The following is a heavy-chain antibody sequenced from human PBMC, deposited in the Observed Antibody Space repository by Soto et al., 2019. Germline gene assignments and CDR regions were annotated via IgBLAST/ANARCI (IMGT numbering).Heavy chain of an antibody. CDR2: ISGSGGST. J-gene: IGHJ5*02. Sequence: GGSLRLSCAASGFTFSSYAMSWVRQAPGKGLEWVSAISGSGGSTYYADSVKGRFTISRDNSKNTLYLQMNSLRAEDTAVYDCAKAVLPTRYCTNGVCAFDPWGQGTLVTVSS. CDR1: GFTFSSYA. V-gene: IGHV3-23*01. D-gene: IGHD2-8*01. CDR3: AKAVLPTRYCTNGVCAFDP.